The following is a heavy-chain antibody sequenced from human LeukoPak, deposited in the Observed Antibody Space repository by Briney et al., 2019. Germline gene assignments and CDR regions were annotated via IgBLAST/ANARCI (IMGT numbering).Heavy chain of an antibody. D-gene: IGHD2-15*01. Sequence: RPGGSLRLSCRTSGFTFGDYALSWFRQAPGKGLEWVGFIRSKSYGGTAEYAASVKDRFTISRDDSTRIAYLQMKSLKIEDTGVYYCGRAPRPVAWNWFDPWGQGTLVTVSS. CDR3: GRAPRPVAWNWFDP. J-gene: IGHJ5*02. CDR2: IRSKSYGGTA. CDR1: GFTFGDYA. V-gene: IGHV3-49*03.